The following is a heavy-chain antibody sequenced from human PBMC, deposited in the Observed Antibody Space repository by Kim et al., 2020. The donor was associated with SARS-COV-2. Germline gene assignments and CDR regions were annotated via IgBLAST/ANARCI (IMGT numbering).Heavy chain of an antibody. CDR1: GFSFRSYR. Sequence: GGSLRLSCVGSGFSFRSYRMIWVRQAPGKGLEGVANINQDGSEKNYVDSVKGRFTISRDNSKNSLYLQMSSLRAEDTGLYFCAIRALYDFRTGWYFDLWGRGTLVTVSS. D-gene: IGHD3-3*01. CDR2: INQDGSEK. V-gene: IGHV3-7*01. J-gene: IGHJ2*01. CDR3: AIRALYDFRTGWYFDL.